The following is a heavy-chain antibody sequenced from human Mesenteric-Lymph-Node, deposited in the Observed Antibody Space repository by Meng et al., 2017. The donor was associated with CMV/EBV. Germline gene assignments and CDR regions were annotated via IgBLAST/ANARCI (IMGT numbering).Heavy chain of an antibody. CDR1: GFTFSDYY. CDR2: LHYDGGEK. Sequence: GESLKISCAASGFTFSDYYMSWIRQAPGKGLEWVAFLHYDGGEKYYGDSVKGRFTISRDTSKNTLYLQMDSLRPEDTAIYYCATDPHDFWSGKNWFDFWGQGTLVTVSS. CDR3: ATDPHDFWSGKNWFDF. V-gene: IGHV3-30*02. J-gene: IGHJ5*01. D-gene: IGHD3-3*01.